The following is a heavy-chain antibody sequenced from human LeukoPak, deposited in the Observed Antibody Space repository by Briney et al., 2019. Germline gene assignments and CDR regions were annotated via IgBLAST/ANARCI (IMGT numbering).Heavy chain of an antibody. CDR3: ARGPSGYGDYLFDY. D-gene: IGHD4-17*01. Sequence: KPSETLSLTCAVYGGSFSGYYWSWIRQPPGKGLGWIGEINHSGSTNYNPSLKSRVTISVDTSKNQFSLKLSSVTAADTAVYYCARGPSGYGDYLFDYWGQGTLVTVSS. J-gene: IGHJ4*02. V-gene: IGHV4-34*01. CDR2: INHSGST. CDR1: GGSFSGYY.